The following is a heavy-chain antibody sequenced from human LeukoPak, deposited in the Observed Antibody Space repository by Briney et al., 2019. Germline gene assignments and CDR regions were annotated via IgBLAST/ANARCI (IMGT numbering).Heavy chain of an antibody. CDR2: IYYSGST. CDR3: ARDSARLGDYGYYFDY. CDR1: GGSISNYY. D-gene: IGHD4-17*01. J-gene: IGHJ4*02. V-gene: IGHV4-59*01. Sequence: PSETLSLTCTVSGGSISNYYWNWIRQPPGKGLEWIGYIYYSGSTNYNPSLKSRVTISVDTSKNQFSLKLSSVTAADTAVYYCARDSARLGDYGYYFDYWGQGTLVTVSS.